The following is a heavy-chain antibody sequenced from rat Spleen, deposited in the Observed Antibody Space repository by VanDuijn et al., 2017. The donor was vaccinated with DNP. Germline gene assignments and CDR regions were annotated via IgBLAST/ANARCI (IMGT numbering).Heavy chain of an antibody. Sequence: EVQLVESGGGLVQPGRSLKLSCLASGFTFSDYRFNWIRQAPGRGLEWVASISAGSSYLYYADTVKGRFAISREDATNTLFLQMTSLRSEDTGFYYCARHTFTPGITTPFAYWGQGTLVTVSS. CDR1: GFTFSDYR. V-gene: IGHV5-34*01. J-gene: IGHJ3*01. CDR2: ISAGSSYL. CDR3: ARHTFTPGITTPFAY. D-gene: IGHD1-4*01.